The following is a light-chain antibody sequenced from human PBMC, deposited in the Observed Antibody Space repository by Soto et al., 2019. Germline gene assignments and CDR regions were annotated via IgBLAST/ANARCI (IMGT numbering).Light chain of an antibody. CDR1: SGDVGGYNY. J-gene: IGLJ2*01. V-gene: IGLV2-8*01. Sequence: QSALTQPPSASGSPGQSVTISCTGTSGDVGGYNYVSWYQQHPGKAPKLIIYQVTRRPSGVPDRFSGSKSGNTASLTVSGLQAEDEADYYCSSFAGRYNLVIGGGTKLTVL. CDR3: SSFAGRYNLV. CDR2: QVT.